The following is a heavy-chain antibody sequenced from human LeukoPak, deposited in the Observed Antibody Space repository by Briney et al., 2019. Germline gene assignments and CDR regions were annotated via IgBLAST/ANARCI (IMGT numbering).Heavy chain of an antibody. J-gene: IGHJ4*02. Sequence: ASVTVSCKASGYSFTSFDIHWVRQATGQGLEWMGWMNPSNGNTVYARKFQGRVTMTRNTSISTAYMELSSLRSEDTAVYYCARDRGIMASGGIFNYFDSWGQGTLVTVSS. D-gene: IGHD1-26*01. CDR2: MNPSNGNT. V-gene: IGHV1-8*01. CDR3: ARDRGIMASGGIFNYFDS. CDR1: GYSFTSFD.